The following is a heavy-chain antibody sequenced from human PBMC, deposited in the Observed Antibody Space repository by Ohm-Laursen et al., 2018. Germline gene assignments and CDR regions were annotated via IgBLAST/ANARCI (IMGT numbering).Heavy chain of an antibody. D-gene: IGHD3-22*01. CDR1: GFTFSSYG. V-gene: IGHV3-30*18. J-gene: IGHJ4*02. Sequence: SLRLSCTASGFTFSSYGMHWVRQAPGKGLEWVAVISYDGSNKYYADSVKGRFTISRDNSKNTLYLQMNSLGAEDTAVYYCAKERTDYDSSGYYLRGGYWGQGTLVTVSS. CDR3: AKERTDYDSSGYYLRGGY. CDR2: ISYDGSNK.